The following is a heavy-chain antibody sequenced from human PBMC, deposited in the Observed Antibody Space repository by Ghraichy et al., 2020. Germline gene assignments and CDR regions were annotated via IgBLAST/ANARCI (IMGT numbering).Heavy chain of an antibody. CDR2: ITGDGSGT. CDR1: GFSFGSFD. J-gene: IGHJ4*02. CDR3: AKRGDAYIRGTGQYYFEF. V-gene: IGHV3-23*01. D-gene: IGHD3-10*01. Sequence: GGSLRLSCAASGFSFGSFDMNWVRQAPGKGLEWVSRITGDGSGTTYADSVEGRFTVSNDKSKSTVFLQMNSLTVEDTAVYYCAKRGDAYIRGTGQYYFEFGGQGTLVTVSS.